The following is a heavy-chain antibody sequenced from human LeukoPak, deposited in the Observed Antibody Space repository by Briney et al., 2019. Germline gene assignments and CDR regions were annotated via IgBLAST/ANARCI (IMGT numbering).Heavy chain of an antibody. V-gene: IGHV4-4*07. J-gene: IGHJ6*02. Sequence: PSETLSLTCTVSGGSISSYYWSWIRQPAGKGLEWIGRIYSSGNTKYNPSLKSRVTLSVDTSKNQFSLRLNSVTAADTAVYYCAGVPYYDILTGPDYYYYGMDVWGQGTTVTVSS. CDR1: GGSISSYY. CDR2: IYSSGNT. D-gene: IGHD3-9*01. CDR3: AGVPYYDILTGPDYYYYGMDV.